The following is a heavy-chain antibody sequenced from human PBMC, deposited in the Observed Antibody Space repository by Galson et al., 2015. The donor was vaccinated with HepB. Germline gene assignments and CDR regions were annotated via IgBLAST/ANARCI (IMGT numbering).Heavy chain of an antibody. Sequence: SLRLSCAASGFTFSSYGMHWVRQAPGKGLEWVAVISYDGSNKYYADSVKGRFTISRDNSKNTLYLQMNSLRAEDTAVYYCAKDGYSGSYYFDYWGQGTLVTVSS. D-gene: IGHD2-21*01. V-gene: IGHV3-30*18. CDR1: GFTFSSYG. CDR3: AKDGYSGSYYFDY. CDR2: ISYDGSNK. J-gene: IGHJ4*02.